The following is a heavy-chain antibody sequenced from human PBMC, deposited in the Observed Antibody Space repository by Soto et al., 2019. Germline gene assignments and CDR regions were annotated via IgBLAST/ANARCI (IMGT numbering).Heavy chain of an antibody. Sequence: ASVKVSCKASGYTFTSYYMHWARQAPGQGLEWMGIINPSGGSTSYAQKFQGRVTMTRDTSTSTVYMELSSLRSEDTAVYYCARVTVRASYMGLFDPWGQGTLVTVSS. J-gene: IGHJ5*02. CDR1: GYTFTSYY. CDR3: ARVTVRASYMGLFDP. D-gene: IGHD3-10*01. CDR2: INPSGGST. V-gene: IGHV1-46*01.